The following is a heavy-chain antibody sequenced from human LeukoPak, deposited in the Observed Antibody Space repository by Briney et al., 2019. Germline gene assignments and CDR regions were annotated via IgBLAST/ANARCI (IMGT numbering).Heavy chain of an antibody. CDR2: IIPIFGIA. CDR3: ARDHPQYCIAAAGTCWYFDL. V-gene: IGHV1-69*04. CDR1: GGTFSSYA. D-gene: IGHD6-13*01. J-gene: IGHJ2*01. Sequence: SVKVSCKASGGTFSSYAISWARQAPGRGPEWMGRIIPIFGIANYAQKFQGRVTITADKSTSTAYMELSSLRSEDTAVYYCARDHPQYCIAAAGTCWYFDLWGRGTLVTVSS.